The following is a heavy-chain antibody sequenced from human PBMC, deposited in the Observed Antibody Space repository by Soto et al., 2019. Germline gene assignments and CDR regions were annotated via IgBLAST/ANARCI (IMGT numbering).Heavy chain of an antibody. CDR3: ARYYDSSGYSFSFDY. Sequence: SETLSLTCTVSGGSISSYYWSWIRQPPGKGLEWIGYIYYSGSTNYNPSLKSRVTISVDTSKNQFSLKLSSVTAADTAVCYCARYYDSSGYSFSFDYWGQGTLVTVSS. CDR2: IYYSGST. CDR1: GGSISSYY. V-gene: IGHV4-59*01. D-gene: IGHD3-22*01. J-gene: IGHJ4*02.